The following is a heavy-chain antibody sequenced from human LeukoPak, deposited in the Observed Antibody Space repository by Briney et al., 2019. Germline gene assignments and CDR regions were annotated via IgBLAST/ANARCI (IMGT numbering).Heavy chain of an antibody. CDR2: ISYSGIS. Sequence: SETLSLPCTLSGGSLSRLYWIWIRQPPGKGLVWIGLISYSGISNYNPTLKSRVSISVDSSKTRFTLKLTSVTAADAAVYYCTRNMAVAGTGWIDPWGQGTLVTVSS. V-gene: IGHV4-59*12. CDR3: TRNMAVAGTGWIDP. D-gene: IGHD6-19*01. CDR1: GGSLSRLY. J-gene: IGHJ5*02.